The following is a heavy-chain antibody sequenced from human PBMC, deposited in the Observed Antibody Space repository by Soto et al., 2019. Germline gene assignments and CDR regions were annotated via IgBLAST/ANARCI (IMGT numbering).Heavy chain of an antibody. D-gene: IGHD1-1*01. CDR2: INRNSGGT. CDR1: GYTFTGYY. Sequence: QVQLVQSGAEVKKPGASVKVSCKASGYTFTGYYMHWVRQAPGQGLEWMGWINRNSGGTNYAQKFQGRVTMTRDTAISTAYLERSRLRSDDTAVYYCARDVGTNPDLGYYGLDVWGQGTTVTVSS. V-gene: IGHV1-2*02. CDR3: ARDVGTNPDLGYYGLDV. J-gene: IGHJ6*02.